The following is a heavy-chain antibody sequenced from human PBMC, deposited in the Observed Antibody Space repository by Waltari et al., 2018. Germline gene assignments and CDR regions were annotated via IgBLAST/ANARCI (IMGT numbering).Heavy chain of an antibody. V-gene: IGHV5-51*01. Sequence: EVQLVQSGAEVKKPGESLKISCKGSGYSFTSYWIGWVRQMPGKGLEWMGIIYPGDSDTRYSPSFQGQVTISADKSISTAYLQWSSLKSSDTAMYYCARHSEVDFWSGYYFFDYWGQGTLVTVSS. J-gene: IGHJ4*02. CDR1: GYSFTSYW. CDR3: ARHSEVDFWSGYYFFDY. CDR2: IYPGDSDT. D-gene: IGHD3-3*01.